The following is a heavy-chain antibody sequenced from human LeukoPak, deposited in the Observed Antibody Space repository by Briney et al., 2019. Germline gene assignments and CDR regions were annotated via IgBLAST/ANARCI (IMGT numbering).Heavy chain of an antibody. CDR2: INHSGST. Sequence: PSETLSLTCAVYGGSFSGYYWSWIRQPPGKGLEWIGEINHSGSTNYNPSLKSRVTISVDTSKNQFSLKLSSVTAADTAVYYCARVRPRSGEVVYWGQGTLVTVSS. J-gene: IGHJ4*02. D-gene: IGHD3-10*01. V-gene: IGHV4-34*01. CDR3: ARVRPRSGEVVY. CDR1: GGSFSGYY.